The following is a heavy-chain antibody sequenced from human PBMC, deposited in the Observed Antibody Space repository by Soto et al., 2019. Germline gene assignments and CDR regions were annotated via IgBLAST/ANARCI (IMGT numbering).Heavy chain of an antibody. V-gene: IGHV4-61*01. J-gene: IGHJ4*02. CDR1: GGSVSSGSYY. D-gene: IGHD6-13*01. CDR3: ARVLRGSISWYVFDY. CDR2: IYYSGST. Sequence: SETLSLTCTVSGGSVSSGSYYWSWIRQPPGKGLEWIGYIYYSGSTNYNPSLKSRVTISVDTSKNQFSLKLSSVTAADTAFYYCARVLRGSISWYVFDYWGQGTLVTVSS.